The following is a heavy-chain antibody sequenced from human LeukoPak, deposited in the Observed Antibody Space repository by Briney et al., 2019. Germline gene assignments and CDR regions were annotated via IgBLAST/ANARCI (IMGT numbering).Heavy chain of an antibody. Sequence: SETLSLTCTVSGGSISSRSYYWGWIRQPPGKGLEWIGSIYYIGSTDYNPSLKSRVTISVDTSKNQFSLRLSSVTAADTAVYYCARGWQRQWGYYYYYMDVWGKRTTVTVSS. J-gene: IGHJ6*03. V-gene: IGHV4-39*07. D-gene: IGHD1-26*01. CDR3: ARGWQRQWGYYYYYMDV. CDR1: GGSISSRSYY. CDR2: IYYIGST.